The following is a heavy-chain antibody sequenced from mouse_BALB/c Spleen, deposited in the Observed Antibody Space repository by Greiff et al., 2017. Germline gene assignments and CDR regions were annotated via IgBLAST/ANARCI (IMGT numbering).Heavy chain of an antibody. J-gene: IGHJ3*01. CDR1: GYTFTDYN. V-gene: IGHV1S29*02. CDR2: IYPYNGGT. CDR3: ATHYAWFAY. Sequence: EVQLQESGPELVKPGASVKISCKASGYTFTDYNMHWVKQSHGKSLEWIGYIYPYNGGTGYNQKFKSKATLTVDNSSSTAYMELRSLTSEDSAVYYCATHYAWFAYWGQGTLVTVSA. D-gene: IGHD1-1*02.